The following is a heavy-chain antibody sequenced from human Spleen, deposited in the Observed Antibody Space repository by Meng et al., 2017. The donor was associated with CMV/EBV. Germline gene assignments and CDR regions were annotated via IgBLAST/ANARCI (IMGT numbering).Heavy chain of an antibody. CDR3: ASGFLYGGKNYGMDV. J-gene: IGHJ6*02. Sequence: ASVKVSCKASGYTFTSYGISWVRQAPGQGLEWMGWIGTYNGNTNYAQNLQGRVTLTTDTSTSTVCMEVRSLRSDDTAVYYCASGFLYGGKNYGMDVWGQGTTVTVSS. V-gene: IGHV1-18*01. D-gene: IGHD4-23*01. CDR1: GYTFTSYG. CDR2: IGTYNGNT.